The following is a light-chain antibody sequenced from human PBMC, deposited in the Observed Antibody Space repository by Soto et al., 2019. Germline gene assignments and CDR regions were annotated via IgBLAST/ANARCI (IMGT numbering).Light chain of an antibody. CDR2: GAS. Sequence: EIVLTQSPGTLSLSPVERATLSCRASQSVSSSYLVWYQQKPGQAPRLLIYGASSRATGIPDRFSGSGSGTDFTLTISSLEPEDFAVYYCQQYGSPITFGQGTRLEIK. V-gene: IGKV3-20*01. CDR1: QSVSSSY. J-gene: IGKJ5*01. CDR3: QQYGSPIT.